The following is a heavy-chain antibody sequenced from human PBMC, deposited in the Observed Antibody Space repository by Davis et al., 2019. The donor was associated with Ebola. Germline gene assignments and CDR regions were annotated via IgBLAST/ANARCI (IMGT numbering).Heavy chain of an antibody. Sequence: PVGSLRLSCAASGFTFSSYWMSWVRQAPGKGLEWVANIKQDGSEKYYVDSVKGRFTISRDNAKNSLYLQMNSLRAEDTAVYYCARAQATDDNNDPDWYFDLWGRGTLVTVTS. CDR3: ARAQATDDNNDPDWYFDL. D-gene: IGHD1-1*01. J-gene: IGHJ2*01. CDR2: IKQDGSEK. V-gene: IGHV3-7*04. CDR1: GFTFSSYW.